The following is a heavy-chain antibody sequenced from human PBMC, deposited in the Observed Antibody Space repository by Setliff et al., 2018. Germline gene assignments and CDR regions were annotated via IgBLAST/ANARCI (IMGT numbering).Heavy chain of an antibody. CDR1: GFTFSDYG. D-gene: IGHD6-13*01. J-gene: IGHJ5*02. CDR2: IRHDGNNK. V-gene: IGHV3-30*02. Sequence: PGGSLRLSCKASGFTFSDYGMHWVRQAPGKGLEWVAFIRHDGNNKYYSDSVRGRFTISRDNSKTTVFLQMKSLRPEDTAIYYCAKVKQQLVRGSGLDLWGQGTLVTVSS. CDR3: AKVKQQLVRGSGLDL.